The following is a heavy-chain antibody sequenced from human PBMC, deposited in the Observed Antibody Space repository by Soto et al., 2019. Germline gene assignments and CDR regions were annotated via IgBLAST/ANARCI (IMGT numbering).Heavy chain of an antibody. V-gene: IGHV3-74*01. Sequence: EVQLVESGGGLVQPGGSLRLSCAASEFNISGRSVQWVRQAPGKGLVWVSGIDRVGTDSTYADSVKGRFTSSRDNAKNTVYLQMNSLRVEDTAVYYCARGWFGPDVWGKGPTVTVSS. D-gene: IGHD3-10*01. CDR3: ARGWFGPDV. J-gene: IGHJ6*03. CDR2: IDRVGTDS. CDR1: EFNISGRS.